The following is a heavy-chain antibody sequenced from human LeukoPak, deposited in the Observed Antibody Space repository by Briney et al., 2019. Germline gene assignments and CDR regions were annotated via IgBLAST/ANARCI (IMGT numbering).Heavy chain of an antibody. Sequence: PSETLSLTCAVSGASIRSSAGYRWGWIRQPPGKGLEWIGRISYDRRREYNPSLRSRVTISLDTSKNQFSLKMTSVTAADAAVFYCARLHPNGPDEYWGRGTLVTVSS. CDR1: GASIRSSAGYR. CDR3: ARLHPNGPDEY. V-gene: IGHV4-39*07. D-gene: IGHD2-8*01. CDR2: ISYDRRR. J-gene: IGHJ4*02.